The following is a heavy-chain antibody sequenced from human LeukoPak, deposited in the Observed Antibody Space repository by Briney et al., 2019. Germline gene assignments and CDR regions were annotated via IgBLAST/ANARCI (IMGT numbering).Heavy chain of an antibody. CDR3: ARNYYYGSGSPYHY. CDR1: GFTFSDYY. J-gene: IGHJ4*02. V-gene: IGHV3-11*01. Sequence: GGSLRLSCAASGFTFSDYYMSWIRQAPGKGLEWVSNISSSGSTIYYADSVKGRFTISRDNAKNSLYLQMNSLRAEDTAVYYCARNYYYGSGSPYHYWGQGTLVTVSS. CDR2: ISSSGSTI. D-gene: IGHD3-10*01.